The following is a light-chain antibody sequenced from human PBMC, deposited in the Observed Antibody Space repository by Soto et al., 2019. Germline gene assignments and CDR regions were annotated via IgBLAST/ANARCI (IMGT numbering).Light chain of an antibody. CDR1: QVIGSW. CDR3: QQANSFPWT. Sequence: DIHMTQSPSYVSASVGDRVTITCRASQVIGSWLAWYQQKPGKAPKLLIYAASSLHSGVPSSFSGSGSGTDFTLTISSLQPEDSATYYCQQANSFPWTFGQGTKVEIK. J-gene: IGKJ1*01. CDR2: AAS. V-gene: IGKV1-12*01.